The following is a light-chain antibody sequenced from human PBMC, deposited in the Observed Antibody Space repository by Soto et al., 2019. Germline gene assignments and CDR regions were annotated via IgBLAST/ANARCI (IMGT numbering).Light chain of an antibody. CDR2: SVS. CDR1: SSDVGGYNF. V-gene: IGLV2-14*01. Sequence: QSALTQPRSVSGSPGQSVTISCTGTSSDVGGYNFVSWYQHHPGKAPKLMIFSVSNRPPGVSNRFSGSKSGNTASLTISGLQAEDEADYYCISYTTSSTYVFGSGTKLTVL. CDR3: ISYTTSSTYV. J-gene: IGLJ1*01.